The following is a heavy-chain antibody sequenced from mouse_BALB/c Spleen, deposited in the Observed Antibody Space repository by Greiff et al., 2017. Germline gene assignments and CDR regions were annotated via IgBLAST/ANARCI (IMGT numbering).Heavy chain of an antibody. J-gene: IGHJ2*01. CDR1: GYTFTSYW. Sequence: DLVKPGASVKLSCKASGYTFTSYWINWIKQRPGQGLEWIGRIAPGSGSTYYNEMFKGKATLTVDTSSSTAYIQLSSLSSEDSAVYFCASGITTVGYYFDYWGQGTTLTVSS. D-gene: IGHD1-1*01. CDR3: ASGITTVGYYFDY. CDR2: IAPGSGST. V-gene: IGHV1S41*01.